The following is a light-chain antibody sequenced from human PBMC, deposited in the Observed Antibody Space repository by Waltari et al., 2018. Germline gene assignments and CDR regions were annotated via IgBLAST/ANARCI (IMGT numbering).Light chain of an antibody. Sequence: EIVLTQSPGTLSLSPGERATLSCRASQSVGRSFAWYQQKPGQAPRLLIYGASSRATGVPDRFSGGGSVTDFSLTIIRLEPEDFAVYYCQHYVRLPVTFGQGTKVEIK. CDR2: GAS. CDR1: QSVGRS. CDR3: QHYVRLPVT. J-gene: IGKJ1*01. V-gene: IGKV3-20*01.